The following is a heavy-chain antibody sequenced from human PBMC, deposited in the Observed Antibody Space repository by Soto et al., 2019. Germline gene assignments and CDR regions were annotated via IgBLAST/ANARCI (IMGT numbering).Heavy chain of an antibody. CDR2: ISYDGSNK. CDR1: GFTFSSYA. D-gene: IGHD3-22*01. V-gene: IGHV3-30-3*01. J-gene: IGHJ5*02. Sequence: PGESLKISCAASGFTFSSYALHWVRQAPGKGLEWVAVISYDGSNKYYADSVKGRFTISRDNSKNTLYLQMNSLRAEDTAVYYCARVGLRSDYYDSSGPNWFDPWGQGTLVTVSS. CDR3: ARVGLRSDYYDSSGPNWFDP.